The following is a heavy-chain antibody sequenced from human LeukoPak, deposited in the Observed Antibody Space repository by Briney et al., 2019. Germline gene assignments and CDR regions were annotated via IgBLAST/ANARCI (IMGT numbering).Heavy chain of an antibody. D-gene: IGHD2-15*01. CDR2: IIPIFGTA. V-gene: IGHV1-69*01. Sequence: SVKVSCRASGGTFSSYAISWVRQAPGQGLERMGGIIPIFGTANYAQKFQGRVTITADESTSTAYMELSSLRSEDTAVYYCVYLGYCSGGSCYSGDFDYWGQGTLVTVSS. J-gene: IGHJ4*02. CDR1: GGTFSSYA. CDR3: VYLGYCSGGSCYSGDFDY.